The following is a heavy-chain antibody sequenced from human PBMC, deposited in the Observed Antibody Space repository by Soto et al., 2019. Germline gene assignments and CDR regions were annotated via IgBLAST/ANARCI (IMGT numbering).Heavy chain of an antibody. Sequence: PSVKVSCKASGGTFSSYAISGVRQAPGQGLEWMGGIIPIFGTANCAQKFQGRVTITADESTSTAYMELSSLRSEDTAVYYCARATLGTWGDAFDIWGQGTMVTVSS. CDR3: ARATLGTWGDAFDI. V-gene: IGHV1-69*13. CDR1: GGTFSSYA. J-gene: IGHJ3*02. D-gene: IGHD2-15*01. CDR2: IIPIFGTA.